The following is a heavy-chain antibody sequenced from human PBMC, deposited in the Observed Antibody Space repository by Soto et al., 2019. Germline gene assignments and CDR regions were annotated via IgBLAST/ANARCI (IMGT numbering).Heavy chain of an antibody. CDR2: TYYRSKWYN. V-gene: IGHV6-1*01. CDR1: GDSVFSSTAA. J-gene: IGHJ3*02. Sequence: SQTLSLTCAISGDSVFSSTAAWNWIRQSPSRGLEWLGRTYYRSKWYNDYAVSVKSRITINPATSKHQFSLQLNSLTPEDTAVYYCARDRSGSGWFNAFDIWGHGTMVTVSS. D-gene: IGHD6-19*01. CDR3: ARDRSGSGWFNAFDI.